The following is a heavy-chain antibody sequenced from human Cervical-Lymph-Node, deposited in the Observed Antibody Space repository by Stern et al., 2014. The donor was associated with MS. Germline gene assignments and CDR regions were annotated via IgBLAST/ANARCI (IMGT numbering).Heavy chain of an antibody. D-gene: IGHD4-11*01. V-gene: IGHV4-4*02. Sequence: QLQLQESGPGLVKPSGTLSLTCAVSGSPISSSQWRTWVRQLPGKGLEWVGQFLHSVVFTKYTPSHKSRVPIAMKKSKIQFSLNLTSLTAADTAVYYCCGERDYTNPNWFDPWGQGTLVTVSS. CDR2: FLHSVVFT. CDR1: GSPISSSQW. CDR3: CGERDYTNPNWFDP. J-gene: IGHJ5*02.